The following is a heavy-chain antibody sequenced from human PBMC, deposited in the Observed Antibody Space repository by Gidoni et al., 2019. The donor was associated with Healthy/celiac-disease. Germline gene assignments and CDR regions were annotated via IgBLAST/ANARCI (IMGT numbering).Heavy chain of an antibody. Sequence: QVQLVQSGAEVKKPGASVKVSCKASGYTFTSYAINWVRQATGQWLEWMGWMNPNSGNTGYAQKFQGRVTMTRNTSISTAYMELSSLRSEDTAVYYCARGLVVVVAATRYFWFDPWGQGTLVTVSS. V-gene: IGHV1-8*01. D-gene: IGHD2-15*01. CDR2: MNPNSGNT. CDR1: GYTFTSYA. CDR3: ARGLVVVVAATRYFWFDP. J-gene: IGHJ5*02.